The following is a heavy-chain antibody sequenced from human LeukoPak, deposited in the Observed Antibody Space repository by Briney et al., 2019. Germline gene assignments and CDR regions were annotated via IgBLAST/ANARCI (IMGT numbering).Heavy chain of an antibody. V-gene: IGHV1-24*01. Sequence: ASVKVSCKVSGNTLTELSMQSVRQAPGKGLEWMGGFDPEDGEPIYAQKFQGRVTMTEDTSTDTAYMELNSLKSEDTAVYYCAAGGVYDLLDYWGQGTLVTVSS. CDR2: FDPEDGEP. CDR3: AAGGVYDLLDY. D-gene: IGHD2-8*01. J-gene: IGHJ4*02. CDR1: GNTLTELS.